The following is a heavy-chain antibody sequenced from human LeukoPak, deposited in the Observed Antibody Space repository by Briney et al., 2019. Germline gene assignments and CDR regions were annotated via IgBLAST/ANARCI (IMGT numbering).Heavy chain of an antibody. J-gene: IGHJ3*02. D-gene: IGHD5-12*01. CDR1: GGSISSSNW. CDR2: IYHSGST. V-gene: IGHV4-4*02. Sequence: PSGTLSLTCAVSGGSISSSNWWSWVRQPPGKGLEWIGEIYHSGSTSYNPSLKSRVTISVDKSKNQFSLKLSSVTAADTAVYYCARDGASVATGSAFDIWGQGTMVTVSS. CDR3: ARDGASVATGSAFDI.